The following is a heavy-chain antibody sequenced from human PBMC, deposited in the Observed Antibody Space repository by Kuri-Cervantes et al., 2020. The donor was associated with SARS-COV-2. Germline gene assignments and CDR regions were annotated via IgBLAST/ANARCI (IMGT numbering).Heavy chain of an antibody. CDR1: GYTFTGYY. J-gene: IGHJ6*02. V-gene: IGHV1-2*02. CDR2: INPNSGGT. D-gene: IGHD3-22*01. Sequence: ASVKVSCKASGYTFTGYYMHWVRQAPGQGLEWMGWINPNSGGTNYAQKFQGRVTMTRDTSISTAYMELSRLRSDDTAVYYCARDSLDGSGSKPGYYYGVDVWGQGTLVTVSS. CDR3: ARDSLDGSGSKPGYYYGVDV.